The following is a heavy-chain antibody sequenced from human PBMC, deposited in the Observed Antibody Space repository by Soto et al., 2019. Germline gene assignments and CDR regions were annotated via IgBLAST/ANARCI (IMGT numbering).Heavy chain of an antibody. Sequence: QVQLVQSGAEVKKPGSSVKVSCKASGGTFNTFAISWVRQAPGQGLEWMGGIIPIFGPANYAEKFQGRVTITADKSTSTAYLELTCLTSEDTAVYYCARAAQRYFDYWGQGTLVTVSS. D-gene: IGHD2-2*01. J-gene: IGHJ4*02. CDR3: ARAAQRYFDY. CDR1: GGTFNTFA. CDR2: IIPIFGPA. V-gene: IGHV1-69*06.